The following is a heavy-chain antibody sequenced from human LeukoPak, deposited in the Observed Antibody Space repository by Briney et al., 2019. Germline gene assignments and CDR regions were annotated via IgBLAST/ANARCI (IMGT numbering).Heavy chain of an antibody. J-gene: IGHJ3*02. CDR1: GGSISSSRYY. CDR3: AIAPYSRKFNNGFDAFDI. CDR2: IYNSGGT. D-gene: IGHD2-21*01. Sequence: PSETLSLTCSVSGGSISSSRYYWGWIRQSPGKGLEWIGSIYNSGGTYYSPSVESRVTISVDTSKNQFSLKLNSVTAADTAVYYCAIAPYSRKFNNGFDAFDIWGQGTMVAVSS. V-gene: IGHV4-39*01.